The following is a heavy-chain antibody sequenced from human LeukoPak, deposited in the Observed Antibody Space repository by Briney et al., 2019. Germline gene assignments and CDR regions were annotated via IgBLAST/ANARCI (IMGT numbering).Heavy chain of an antibody. J-gene: IGHJ4*02. V-gene: IGHV1-18*01. Sequence: ASVKVSCKASGYNFTSYGISWVRQAPGQGLEWMGWISAYNGNTNYAQKLRGRVTMTTDTSTSTAYMELRSLRSDDTAVYYCAREGSSGYAHHGFDYWGRGTLVTVSS. CDR2: ISAYNGNT. CDR3: AREGSSGYAHHGFDY. D-gene: IGHD3-22*01. CDR1: GYNFTSYG.